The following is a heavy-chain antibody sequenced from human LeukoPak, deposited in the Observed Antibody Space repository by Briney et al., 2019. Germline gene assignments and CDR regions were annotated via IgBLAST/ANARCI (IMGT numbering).Heavy chain of an antibody. J-gene: IGHJ4*02. V-gene: IGHV3-30-3*01. Sequence: PGRSLRLSCAASGFTFSSYAMHWVRQAPGKGLEWVAVISYDGSNKYYADSVKGRFTISRDNSKNTLYLQMNSLRAEDTAVYYCAGDHVTIFGVVIDYWGQGTLVTVSS. CDR2: ISYDGSNK. D-gene: IGHD3-3*01. CDR3: AGDHVTIFGVVIDY. CDR1: GFTFSSYA.